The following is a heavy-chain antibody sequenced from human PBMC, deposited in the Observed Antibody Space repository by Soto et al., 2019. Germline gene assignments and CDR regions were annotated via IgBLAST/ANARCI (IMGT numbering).Heavy chain of an antibody. CDR2: INHSGST. Sequence: SETRPVTCVVYGGSFSGYYWSWIRQRPGKGMGWSGEINHSGSTNYNPSLKSRVTISVDTSKNQFSLKLSSVTAADTAVYYCARSATPSSGSYYPPSYYYYYGMDVWGQVTTVTVSS. CDR3: ARSATPSSGSYYPPSYYYYYGMDV. V-gene: IGHV4-34*01. D-gene: IGHD3-10*01. CDR1: GGSFSGYY. J-gene: IGHJ6*02.